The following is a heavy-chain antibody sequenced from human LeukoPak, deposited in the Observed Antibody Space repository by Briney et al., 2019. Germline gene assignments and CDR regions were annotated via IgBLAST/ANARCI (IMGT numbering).Heavy chain of an antibody. CDR2: ISSSSSTI. D-gene: IGHD1-26*01. CDR3: ASYSGSYYGAFDI. J-gene: IGHJ3*02. Sequence: PGGSLRLSCAASGFTFSSYSMNWARQAPGKGLEWVSYISSSSSTIYYADSVKGRFTISRDNAKNSLYLQMNSLRAEDTAVYYCASYSGSYYGAFDIWGQGTMVTVSS. V-gene: IGHV3-48*01. CDR1: GFTFSSYS.